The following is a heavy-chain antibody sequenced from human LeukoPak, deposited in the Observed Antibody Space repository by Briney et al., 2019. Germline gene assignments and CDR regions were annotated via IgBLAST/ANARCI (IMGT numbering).Heavy chain of an antibody. D-gene: IGHD4-17*01. V-gene: IGHV3-53*01. CDR3: ARDLRSRTY. Sequence: PGGSLRLSCAASGFTFSSNSMSWVRQAPGKGLEWVSVIYSGGSTYYADSVKGRFTISRDNSKNTLYLQMNSLRAEDTAVYYCARDLRSRTYWGQGTLVTVSS. J-gene: IGHJ4*02. CDR2: IYSGGST. CDR1: GFTFSSNS.